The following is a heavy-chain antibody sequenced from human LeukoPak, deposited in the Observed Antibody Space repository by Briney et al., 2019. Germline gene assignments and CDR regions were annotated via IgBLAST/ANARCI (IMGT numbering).Heavy chain of an antibody. CDR2: ISSSSSRM. CDR3: AKGKDC. J-gene: IGHJ4*02. Sequence: PGGSLRLSCAASGFTFSSHTMNWVRQAPGKGLEWVSYISSSSSRMYYADSVKGRFTISRDNAKDSLYLQMNSLRDEDTAVYYCAKGKDCWGQGTLVTVSS. V-gene: IGHV3-48*02. CDR1: GFTFSSHT.